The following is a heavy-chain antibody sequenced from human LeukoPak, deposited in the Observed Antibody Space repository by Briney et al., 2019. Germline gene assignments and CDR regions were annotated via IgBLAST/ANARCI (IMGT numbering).Heavy chain of an antibody. J-gene: IGHJ4*02. V-gene: IGHV4-34*01. Sequence: SETLSLTCAVYGGSFSDYFWNWIRQPPGKGLEWIGEINHGGGTRYNPSLKSRATISVDTSKKQFSLNLTSVTAADTAVYYCASQPGARLRSYYFDYWGQGTLVTVSS. CDR2: INHGGGT. D-gene: IGHD5-12*01. CDR3: ASQPGARLRSYYFDY. CDR1: GGSFSDYF.